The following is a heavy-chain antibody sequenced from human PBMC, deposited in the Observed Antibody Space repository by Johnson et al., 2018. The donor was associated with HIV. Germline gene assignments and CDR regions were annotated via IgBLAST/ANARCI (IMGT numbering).Heavy chain of an antibody. D-gene: IGHD6-13*01. CDR3: AKDEAAAAYAFDI. Sequence: MQLVESGGGLVQPGGSLRLSCAASGFTFSSYWMSWVRQAPGKGLEWVANIYQDGSEKYFVDSVKGRFTISRDNAKNSLFLQMNSLRAEDTAVYYCAKDEAAAAYAFDIWGQGTMVTVSS. J-gene: IGHJ3*02. V-gene: IGHV3-7*03. CDR1: GFTFSSYW. CDR2: IYQDGSEK.